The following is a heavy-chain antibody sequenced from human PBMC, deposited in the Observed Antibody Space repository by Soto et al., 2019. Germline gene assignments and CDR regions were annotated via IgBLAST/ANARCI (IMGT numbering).Heavy chain of an antibody. Sequence: GASVKVSCKASGGTFSSYAISWVRQAPGQGLEWMGGIIPIFGTANYAQKFQGRVTITADESTSTAYMELSSLRSEDTAVYYCARDRTRYSGSYLSLYWFDPWGQGTLVTVSS. D-gene: IGHD1-26*01. CDR2: IIPIFGTA. CDR3: ARDRTRYSGSYLSLYWFDP. V-gene: IGHV1-69*13. CDR1: GGTFSSYA. J-gene: IGHJ5*02.